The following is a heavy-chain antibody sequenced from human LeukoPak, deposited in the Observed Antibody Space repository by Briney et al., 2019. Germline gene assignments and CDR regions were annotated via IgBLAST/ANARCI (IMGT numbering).Heavy chain of an antibody. V-gene: IGHV4-38-2*02. CDR1: GYSISSGYY. CDR3: ARAISTVAGGGTFDY. J-gene: IGHJ4*02. CDR2: IYHSGST. D-gene: IGHD6-19*01. Sequence: PSETLSLTCTVSGYSISSGYYWGWIRQPPGKGLEWIGSIYHSGSTYYNPSLKSRVTTSVDTSKNQFSLKLSSVTAADTAVYYCARAISTVAGGGTFDYWGQGTLVTVSS.